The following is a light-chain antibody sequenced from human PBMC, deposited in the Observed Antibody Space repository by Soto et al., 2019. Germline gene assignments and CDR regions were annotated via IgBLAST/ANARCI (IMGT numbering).Light chain of an antibody. CDR3: CSYAGTRTSWV. V-gene: IGLV1-40*01. J-gene: IGLJ1*01. Sequence: QSVLTQPPSVSGAPGQRVTISCTGNNSNLGAGYDVHWYQQLPGAAPKLVIFGNRNRPSGVPERFSGSKSGNTASLTISGLQAEDEADYHCCSYAGTRTSWVFGTGTKVTVL. CDR1: NSNLGAGYD. CDR2: GNR.